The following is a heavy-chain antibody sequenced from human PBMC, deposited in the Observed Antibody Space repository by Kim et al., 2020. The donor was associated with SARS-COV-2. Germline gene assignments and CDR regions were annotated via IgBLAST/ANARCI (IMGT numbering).Heavy chain of an antibody. V-gene: IGHV3-23*01. D-gene: IGHD3-10*01. CDR1: GFTFSSYA. CDR2: ISGSGGST. Sequence: GGSLRLSCAASGFTFSSYAMSWVRQAPGKGLEWVSAISGSGGSTYYADSVKGRFTISRDNSKNTLYLQMNSLRAEDTAVYYCATLGGDYYYYGMDVWGQGTTVTVSS. J-gene: IGHJ6*02. CDR3: ATLGGDYYYYGMDV.